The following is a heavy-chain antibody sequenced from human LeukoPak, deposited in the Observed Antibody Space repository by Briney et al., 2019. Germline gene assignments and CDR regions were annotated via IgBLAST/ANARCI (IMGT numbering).Heavy chain of an antibody. CDR1: GFTFSSYG. CDR3: AKDRSTGWYAGFDF. V-gene: IGHV3-30*18. Sequence: GGSLTLSCAASGFTFSSYGMHWVRQAPGKGLEWVAYISYDGIYKNYTDSVKGRFTIARDNSKTTLYLQMISLRPEDSAVYFCAKDRSTGWYAGFDFWGQGTLVTVSS. D-gene: IGHD6-19*01. CDR2: ISYDGIYK. J-gene: IGHJ5*01.